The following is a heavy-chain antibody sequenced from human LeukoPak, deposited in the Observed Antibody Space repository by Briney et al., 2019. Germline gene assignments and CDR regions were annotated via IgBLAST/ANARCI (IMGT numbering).Heavy chain of an antibody. Sequence: SVKVSCKASGYTFTSYDINWVRQAPGQGLEWMGGIIPIFGTANYAQKFQGRVTITADESTSTAYMELSSLTSEDTAVYYCARTPPRGLIDYWGQGTLVTVSS. CDR2: IIPIFGTA. CDR1: GYTFTSYD. V-gene: IGHV1-69*13. J-gene: IGHJ4*02. D-gene: IGHD3-16*01. CDR3: ARTPPRGLIDY.